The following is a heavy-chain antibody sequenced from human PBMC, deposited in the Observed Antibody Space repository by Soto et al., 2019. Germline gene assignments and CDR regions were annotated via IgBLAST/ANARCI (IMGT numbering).Heavy chain of an antibody. CDR3: ARERRSDFWSGYTHLFFDY. D-gene: IGHD3-3*01. V-gene: IGHV1-69*06. CDR2: IIPIFGTA. Sequence: AVEVSCKASGGTFSSYAISGVGPAPGQGREGMGGIIPIFGTANYAQKFQGRVTITADKSTSTAYMEMSNLTSEETAVYYCARERRSDFWSGYTHLFFDYWGQGTLVTVSS. J-gene: IGHJ4*02. CDR1: GGTFSSYA.